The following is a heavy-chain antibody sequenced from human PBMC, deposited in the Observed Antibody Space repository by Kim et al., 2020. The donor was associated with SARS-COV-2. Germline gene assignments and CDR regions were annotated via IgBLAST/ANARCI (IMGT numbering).Heavy chain of an antibody. D-gene: IGHD2-15*01. Sequence: SETLSLTCAVYGGSFSGYYWSWIRQPPGKGLEWIGEINHSGSTNYNPSLKSRVTISVDTSKNQFSLKLSSVTAADTAVYYCARGPRAGWYASSWYFDLWGRGTLVTVSS. CDR3: ARGPRAGWYASSWYFDL. J-gene: IGHJ2*01. CDR1: GGSFSGYY. V-gene: IGHV4-34*01. CDR2: INHSGST.